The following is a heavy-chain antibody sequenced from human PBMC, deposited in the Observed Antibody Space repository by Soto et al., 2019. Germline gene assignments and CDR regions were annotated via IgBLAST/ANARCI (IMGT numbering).Heavy chain of an antibody. CDR1: GDTISTGGYT. D-gene: IGHD2-15*01. Sequence: SETLSLTCDVSGDTISTGGYTWAWIRQPPGKGLEWIGYIYYSGSTNYNPSPKSRVTISVDTSKNQFSLKLSSVTAADTAVYYCARDSGCSGGSCYSAWFDPWGQGTLVTVSS. V-gene: IGHV4-61*08. CDR2: IYYSGST. CDR3: ARDSGCSGGSCYSAWFDP. J-gene: IGHJ5*02.